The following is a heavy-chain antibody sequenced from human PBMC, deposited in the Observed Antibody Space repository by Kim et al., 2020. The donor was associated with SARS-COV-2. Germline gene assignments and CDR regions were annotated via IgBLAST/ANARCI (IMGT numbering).Heavy chain of an antibody. CDR1: GFTFSSYA. Sequence: GGSLRLSCAASGFTFSSYAMSWVRQAPGKGLEWVSAISGSGGSTYYADSVKGRFTISRDNSKNTLYLQMNSLRAEDTAVYYCAKHIIRITMVRGGDYFDYWGQGTLVTVSS. J-gene: IGHJ4*02. CDR3: AKHIIRITMVRGGDYFDY. CDR2: ISGSGGST. D-gene: IGHD3-10*01. V-gene: IGHV3-23*01.